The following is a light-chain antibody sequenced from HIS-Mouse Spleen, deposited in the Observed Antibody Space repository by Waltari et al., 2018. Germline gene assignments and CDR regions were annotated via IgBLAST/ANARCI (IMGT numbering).Light chain of an antibody. CDR2: EGS. Sequence: QSALTQPSSVSGSPGQSITSSCTGTSSDVGLYNLIAWYQQHPGKAPKLMIYEGSKRPSGVSNRFSGSKSGNTASLTISGLQAEDEADYYCCSYAGSSTVVFGGGTKLTVL. V-gene: IGLV2-23*01. CDR1: SSDVGLYNL. CDR3: CSYAGSSTVV. J-gene: IGLJ2*01.